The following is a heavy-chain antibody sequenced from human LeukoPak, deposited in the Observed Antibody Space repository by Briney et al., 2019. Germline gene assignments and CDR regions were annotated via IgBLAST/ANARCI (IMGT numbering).Heavy chain of an antibody. CDR3: ARDGGGVVVAATPDY. CDR2: INPKTGST. D-gene: IGHD2-15*01. CDR1: GYSLIDNC. V-gene: IGHV1-2*02. Sequence: ASVKVSCKASGYSLIDNCMHWVRQAPGQGLEWMGWINPKTGSTNYAQNFQGRVTMTRDTSISTAYLELSSLRSDDTAVYYCARDGGGVVVAATPDYWGQGTLVTVSS. J-gene: IGHJ4*02.